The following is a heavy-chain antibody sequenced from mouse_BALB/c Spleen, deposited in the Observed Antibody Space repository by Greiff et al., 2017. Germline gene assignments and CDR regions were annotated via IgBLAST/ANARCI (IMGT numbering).Heavy chain of an antibody. CDR3: ARRATVVGGYFDY. V-gene: IGHV2-9*02. Sequence: QVQLQQSGPGLVAPSQSLSITCTVSGFSLPSYGVHWVRQPPGKGLEWLGVIWAGGSTNYNSALMSRLSISKDNSKSQVFLKMNSLQTDDTAMYYCARRATVVGGYFDYWGQGTTLTVSS. D-gene: IGHD1-1*01. CDR1: GFSLPSYG. J-gene: IGHJ2*01. CDR2: IWAGGST.